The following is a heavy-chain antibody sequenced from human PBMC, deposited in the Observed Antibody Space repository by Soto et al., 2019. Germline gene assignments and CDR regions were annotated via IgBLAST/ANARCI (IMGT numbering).Heavy chain of an antibody. D-gene: IGHD3-16*02. CDR2: INSDGSST. J-gene: IGHJ4*02. CDR3: ARDRYGDFDY. V-gene: IGHV3-74*01. Sequence: VRSLRLPSAASGGTFSSHGRHWVRQAPGKGLVWVSRINSDGSSTSYADSVKGRFTISRDNAKNTLYLQMNSLRAEFTAVYDCARDRYGDFDYWRQGTLVTVSS. CDR1: GGTFSSHG.